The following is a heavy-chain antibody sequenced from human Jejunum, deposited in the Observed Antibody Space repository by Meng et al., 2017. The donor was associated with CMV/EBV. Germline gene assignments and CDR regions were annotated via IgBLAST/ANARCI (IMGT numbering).Heavy chain of an antibody. CDR2: ISSVVDII. CDR3: ARRAYGGNIDN. J-gene: IGHJ4*02. V-gene: IGHV3-11*01. CDR1: GFLFSDYY. Sequence: CAVSGFLFSDYYMSWIRQAPGKGLEWISYISSVVDIIAYADSVKGRFTISRDNVKNLLYLEMNSLRAEDTAVYYCARRAYGGNIDNWGQGTLVTVSS. D-gene: IGHD4-23*01.